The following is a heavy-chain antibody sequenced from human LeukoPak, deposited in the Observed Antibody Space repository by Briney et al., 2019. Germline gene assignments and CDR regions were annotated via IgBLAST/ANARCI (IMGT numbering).Heavy chain of an antibody. D-gene: IGHD3-10*01. Sequence: GGSLRLSCAASGFTFKNYAIHWVRQGPGKGLEWVSGISWNSDTIGYADSVKGRFTISRDNAKNSVSLQMDSLRAEDTALYFCANAAGAGSYYNPIGYWGQGTLVTVSS. V-gene: IGHV3-9*01. J-gene: IGHJ4*02. CDR2: ISWNSDTI. CDR3: ANAAGAGSYYNPIGY. CDR1: GFTFKNYA.